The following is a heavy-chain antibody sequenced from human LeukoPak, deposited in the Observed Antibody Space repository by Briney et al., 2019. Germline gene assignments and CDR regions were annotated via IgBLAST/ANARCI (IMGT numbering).Heavy chain of an antibody. Sequence: GASVKVSCKASGYTFTSYGISWVRQAPGQGLEWMGWISAYNGNTNYAQKLQGRVTMTTDTSTSTAYMELRSLRSDDTAVYYCARDPGRGMDFWSGYNDAFDIWGQGTMVTVSS. CDR2: ISAYNGNT. CDR1: GYTFTSYG. V-gene: IGHV1-18*01. CDR3: ARDPGRGMDFWSGYNDAFDI. D-gene: IGHD3-3*01. J-gene: IGHJ3*02.